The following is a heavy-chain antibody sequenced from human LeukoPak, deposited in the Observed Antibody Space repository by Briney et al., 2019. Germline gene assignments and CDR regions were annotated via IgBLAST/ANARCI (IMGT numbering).Heavy chain of an antibody. J-gene: IGHJ4*02. D-gene: IGHD1-7*01. CDR3: ARDGYNWNSGFDY. CDR1: GGSFSGYY. CDR2: INHSGST. Sequence: SETLSLTCAVYGGSFSGYYWSWIRQPPGKGLEWIGEINHSGSTNYNPSLKSRVTISVDTSKNQFSLKLSSVTAADTAVYYCARDGYNWNSGFDYWGQGTLVTVSS. V-gene: IGHV4-34*01.